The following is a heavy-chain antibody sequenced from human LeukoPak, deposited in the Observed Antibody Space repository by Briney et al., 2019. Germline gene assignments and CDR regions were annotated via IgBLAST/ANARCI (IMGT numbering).Heavy chain of an antibody. CDR2: ISGSGGSI. V-gene: IGHV3-23*01. J-gene: IGHJ4*02. CDR1: GFTFSSYA. CDR3: ARSSSGYSYGYFDY. D-gene: IGHD5-18*01. Sequence: GGSLRLSCAASGFTFSSYAMSWVRQAPGKGLEWVSAISGSGGSIYYADSVKGRFTISRDNSKNTLYLQMNSLRAEDTAVYYCARSSSGYSYGYFDYWGQGTLVTVSS.